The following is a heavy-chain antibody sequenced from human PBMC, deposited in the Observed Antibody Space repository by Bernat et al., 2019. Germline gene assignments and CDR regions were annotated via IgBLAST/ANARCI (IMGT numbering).Heavy chain of an antibody. V-gene: IGHV3-33*01. CDR1: GFTFSSYG. J-gene: IGHJ4*02. CDR3: AGGGELGILDG. CDR2: IWYDGSNK. Sequence: QVQLVESGGGVVQPGRSLRLSCAASGFTFSSYGMHWVRQAPGKGLEWVAVIWYDGSNKYYADSVKGRFTISRDNSKNTLYLQMNSLRAEDTAVYYCAGGGELGILDGWGQGTLVTVSS. D-gene: IGHD3/OR15-3a*01.